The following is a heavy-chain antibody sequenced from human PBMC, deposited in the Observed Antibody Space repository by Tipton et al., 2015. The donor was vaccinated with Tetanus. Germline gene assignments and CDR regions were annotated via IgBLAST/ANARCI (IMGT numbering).Heavy chain of an antibody. CDR2: ISSRGST. CDR3: ARGGDNLTFQRPTGRWFDP. CDR1: GGSVSSGAYC. D-gene: IGHD1-1*01. V-gene: IGHV4-31*03. Sequence: TLSLTCTVSGGSVSSGAYCWSWIRQHPGKGLESIGCISSRGSTYYNPSLTSRVSISVDTSKNQFSLKLTSVTAADTAIYHCARGGDNLTFQRPTGRWFDPWDHGTLVTVSS. J-gene: IGHJ5*02.